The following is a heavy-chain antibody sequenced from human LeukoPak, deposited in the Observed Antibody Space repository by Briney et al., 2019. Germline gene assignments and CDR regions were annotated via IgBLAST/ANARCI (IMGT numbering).Heavy chain of an antibody. CDR3: ARGGGASWATIPADNWFDP. Sequence: SETLSLTCTVSGGSISSYYWSWIRQPPGKGLEWIGYIYYSGSTNYNPSLKSRVTISVDTSKNQFSLKLSSVTAADTAVYYCARGGGASWATIPADNWFDPWGQGTLVTVSS. D-gene: IGHD5-12*01. CDR2: IYYSGST. V-gene: IGHV4-59*01. CDR1: GGSISSYY. J-gene: IGHJ5*02.